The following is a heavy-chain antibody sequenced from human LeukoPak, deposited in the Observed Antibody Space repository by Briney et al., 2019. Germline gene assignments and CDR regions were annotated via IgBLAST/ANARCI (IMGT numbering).Heavy chain of an antibody. D-gene: IGHD6-13*01. CDR3: AKAAAGFDY. CDR2: IIGSGGST. Sequence: GGSLRLSCAASGFTLSSYAMSWVRQAPGKGLEWVSAIIGSGGSTYYADSVKGRFTLSRDNSKSTLYLQRNSLRAEETAVYYCAKAAAGFDYWGQGTLVTVSS. J-gene: IGHJ4*02. CDR1: GFTLSSYA. V-gene: IGHV3-23*01.